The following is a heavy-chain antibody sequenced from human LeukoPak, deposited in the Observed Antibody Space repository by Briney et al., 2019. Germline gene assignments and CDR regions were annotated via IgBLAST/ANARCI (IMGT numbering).Heavy chain of an antibody. D-gene: IGHD1-26*01. V-gene: IGHV4-30-4*08. Sequence: PSETLSLTCTVSGGSISSGDYYWRWIREPPGKGLEGIGYIFYSGSTYYNPSLKSRVTISVDTSKNQFSLKLSSVTAADTAVYYCARVMVGSYYGDAFDIWGQGTMVTVSS. CDR2: IFYSGST. CDR3: ARVMVGSYYGDAFDI. J-gene: IGHJ3*02. CDR1: GGSISSGDYY.